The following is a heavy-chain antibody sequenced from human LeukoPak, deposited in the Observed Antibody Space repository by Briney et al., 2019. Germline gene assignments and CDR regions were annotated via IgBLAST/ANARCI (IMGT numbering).Heavy chain of an antibody. CDR2: ISGSGGST. CDR3: ASLITMIVVVMDY. V-gene: IGHV3-23*01. D-gene: IGHD3-22*01. Sequence: QPGGSLRLSCAASGFTFSSYAMSWVRQAPGKGLEWVSAISGSGGSTYYADSVKGRFTISIDNSKNTLYLQMNSLRAEDTAVYYCASLITMIVVVMDYWGQGTLVTVSS. CDR1: GFTFSSYA. J-gene: IGHJ4*02.